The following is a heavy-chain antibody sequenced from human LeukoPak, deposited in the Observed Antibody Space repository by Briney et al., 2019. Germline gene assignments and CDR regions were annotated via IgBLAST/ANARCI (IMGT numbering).Heavy chain of an antibody. D-gene: IGHD2-2*01. CDR1: GGSVGSYY. CDR3: ARDLSYCSSTRCYAPYYFDY. J-gene: IGHJ4*02. V-gene: IGHV4-4*07. CDR2: IYTSGST. Sequence: SETLSLTCPVSGGSVGSYYWSWIRQPAGKGLEWIGRIYTSGSTNYNPSLRSRATISVDKSKSQFSLKLTSVTAADTAVYYCARDLSYCSSTRCYAPYYFDYWGQGTLVTVSS.